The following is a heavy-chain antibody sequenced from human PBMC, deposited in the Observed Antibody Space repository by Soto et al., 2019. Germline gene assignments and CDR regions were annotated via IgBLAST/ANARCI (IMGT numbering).Heavy chain of an antibody. CDR3: ARDQLRFLESYYYGMDV. CDR1: GGTFSSYA. D-gene: IGHD3-3*01. J-gene: IGHJ6*02. V-gene: IGHV1-69*01. Sequence: QVQLVQSGAEVKKPGSSVKVSCKASGGTFSSYAISWVRQAPGQGLEWMGGIIPIFGTANYAQKFQGRVTITADESTSTAYMELSSLRSEDTGVYYCARDQLRFLESYYYGMDVWGQGTTVTVSS. CDR2: IIPIFGTA.